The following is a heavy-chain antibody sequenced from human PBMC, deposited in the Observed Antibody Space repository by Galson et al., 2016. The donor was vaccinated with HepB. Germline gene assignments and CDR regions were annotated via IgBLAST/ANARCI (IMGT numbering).Heavy chain of an antibody. J-gene: IGHJ3*02. V-gene: IGHV3-7*01. CDR1: GFIFSSYW. Sequence: GFIFSSYWMNWVRQAPGKGLEWVADIKQDGSERYYVDSVEGRFTVSRDNAKNSLYLQMNSLSAEDTAVYYCATMFYYYNTGFDRVDAFDIWGQGTMVTVSS. D-gene: IGHD3-22*01. CDR2: IKQDGSER. CDR3: ATMFYYYNTGFDRVDAFDI.